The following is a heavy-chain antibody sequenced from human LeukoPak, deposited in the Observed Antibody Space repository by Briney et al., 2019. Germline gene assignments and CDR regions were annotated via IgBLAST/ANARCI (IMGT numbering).Heavy chain of an antibody. CDR2: ISGSGGST. CDR3: AKLGYCSGGSCYGRSLGY. Sequence: GGSLRLSCAASGFTFSSYGMSWVRQAPGKGLEWVSAISGSGGSTYYADSVKGRFTISRDNSKNTLYLQMNSLRAEDTAVYYCAKLGYCSGGSCYGRSLGYWGQGTLVTVSS. J-gene: IGHJ4*02. V-gene: IGHV3-23*01. D-gene: IGHD2-15*01. CDR1: GFTFSSYG.